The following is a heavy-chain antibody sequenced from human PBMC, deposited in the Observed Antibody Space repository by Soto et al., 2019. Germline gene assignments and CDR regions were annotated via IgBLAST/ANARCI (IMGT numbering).Heavy chain of an antibody. J-gene: IGHJ3*02. Sequence: QVQLQESGPGLGRPSQTLSLTCTVSGGSISSGGYYWSWIGQHPGTGRGWVGYTYDSGSTYYNPSLKSRVTISVDTSKNQFSLKLSSVTAADTAVYYCARGSPYLPELLWFGGNAFDIWGQGTMVTVSS. CDR2: TYDSGST. CDR1: GGSISSGGYY. V-gene: IGHV4-31*03. D-gene: IGHD3-10*01. CDR3: ARGSPYLPELLWFGGNAFDI.